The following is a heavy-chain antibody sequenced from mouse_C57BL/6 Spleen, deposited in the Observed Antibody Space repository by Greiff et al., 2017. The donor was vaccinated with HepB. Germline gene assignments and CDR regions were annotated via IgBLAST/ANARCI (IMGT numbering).Heavy chain of an antibody. CDR1: GYTFTSYW. V-gene: IGHV1-55*01. CDR3: ARRLEWDY. J-gene: IGHJ2*01. CDR2: IYPGSGST. Sequence: QVQLQQPGAELVKPGASVKMSCKASGYTFTSYWITWVHQRPGQGLEWIGDIYPGSGSTNYNEKFKSKATLTVDKSSSTAYMQLSSLTSEDTAVYYCARRLEWDYWGQVTTLTVSS. D-gene: IGHD1-3*01.